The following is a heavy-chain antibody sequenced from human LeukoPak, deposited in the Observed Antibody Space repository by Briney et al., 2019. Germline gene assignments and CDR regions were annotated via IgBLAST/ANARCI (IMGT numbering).Heavy chain of an antibody. J-gene: IGHJ4*02. CDR2: ISSTGSNI. CDR1: GFTFSTYE. CDR3: AATYYYDGSGDY. Sequence: AAGSLRLSCAASGFTFSTYEMNWVRQAPGKGLEWVSYISSTGSNIYYADSVKGRFTISRDNAKNSLYLLMNSLRTEDTAVYYCAATYYYDGSGDYWGQGTLVTVSS. D-gene: IGHD3-22*01. V-gene: IGHV3-48*03.